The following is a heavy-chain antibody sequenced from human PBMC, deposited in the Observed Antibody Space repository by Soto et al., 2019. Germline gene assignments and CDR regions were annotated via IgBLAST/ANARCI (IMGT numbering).Heavy chain of an antibody. CDR2: IKQDGSEK. J-gene: IGHJ4*02. D-gene: IGHD3-16*01. CDR3: ARAYEGDYFDY. V-gene: IGHV3-7*02. Sequence: PGGSLRLSCAASGFTFSSHWMSWVRQAPGEGLEWVANIKQDGSEKYYVDSVKGRFTISRDNSKNTLYLQMNSLRAEDTAVYYCARAYEGDYFDYWGQGTLVTVSS. CDR1: GFTFSSHW.